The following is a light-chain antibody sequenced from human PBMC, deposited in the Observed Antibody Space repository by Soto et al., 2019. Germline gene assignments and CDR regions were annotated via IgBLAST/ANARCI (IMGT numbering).Light chain of an antibody. Sequence: ESVLAQSPDTLSLSPGEGATLSCRASQSVGNNYLAWYRQKPGQAPRLLIYGASTRATGIPNRFSGSGSGTDFTLTITRLEPEDFSIYYCQQYVYAPLPFGGRPNAAIK. CDR1: QSVGNNY. CDR3: QQYVYAPLP. J-gene: IGKJ4*01. CDR2: GAS. V-gene: IGKV3-20*01.